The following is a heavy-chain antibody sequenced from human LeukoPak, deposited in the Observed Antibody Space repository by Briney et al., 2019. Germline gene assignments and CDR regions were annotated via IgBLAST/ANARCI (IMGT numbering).Heavy chain of an antibody. V-gene: IGHV3-11*05. CDR2: ISSSSSYT. CDR1: GFTFSDYY. Sequence: GGSLRLSCAASGFTFSDYYMSWIRQAPGKGLEWVSYISSSSSYTNYADSVKGRFTISRDNAKNSLYLQVNSLRAEDTAVYYCARDRDGYNPDYWGQGTLVTVSS. J-gene: IGHJ4*02. CDR3: ARDRDGYNPDY. D-gene: IGHD5-24*01.